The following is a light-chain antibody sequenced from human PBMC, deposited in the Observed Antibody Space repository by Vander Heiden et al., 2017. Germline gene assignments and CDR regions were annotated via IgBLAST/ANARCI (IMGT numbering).Light chain of an antibody. J-gene: IGLJ3*02. V-gene: IGLV1-44*01. CDR2: SNN. CDR1: SPNIGSNT. CDR3: AAWDDSLNGRV. Sequence: QSVLTPPPSASGTPGQRVTISCSGSSPNIGSNTVNWYQQLPGTAPKLLIYSNNQRPSGVPDRFSGSKSGTSASLAISGLQSEDEADYYCAAWDDSLNGRVFGGGTKLTVL.